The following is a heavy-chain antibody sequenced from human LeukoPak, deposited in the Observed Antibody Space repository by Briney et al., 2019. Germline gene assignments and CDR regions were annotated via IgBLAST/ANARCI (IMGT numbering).Heavy chain of an antibody. CDR2: IYPGDSDT. CDR3: ARGYDFWSGYPHLYFDY. Sequence: LGESLKISCKGSGYGFTSYWIGWVRQMPGKGLEWMGIIYPGDSDTRYSPSFQGQVTISADKSISTAYLQWSSLKASDTAMYYCARGYDFWSGYPHLYFDYWGQGTLVTVSS. J-gene: IGHJ4*02. V-gene: IGHV5-51*01. D-gene: IGHD3-3*01. CDR1: GYGFTSYW.